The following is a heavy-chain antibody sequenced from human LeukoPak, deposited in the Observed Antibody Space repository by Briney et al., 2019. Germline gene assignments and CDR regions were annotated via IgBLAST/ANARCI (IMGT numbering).Heavy chain of an antibody. Sequence: SGGSLRLSCAASGFTFSSYAMSWVRQAPGKGLEWVANIKHDGSDHIYVDSVKGRFTISRDNAKNSVYLQMNSLRVEDTALYYCVRGGAGFTFDIWGQGTVVTVSS. J-gene: IGHJ3*02. CDR2: IKHDGSDH. D-gene: IGHD1-26*01. CDR1: GFTFSSYA. CDR3: VRGGAGFTFDI. V-gene: IGHV3-7*01.